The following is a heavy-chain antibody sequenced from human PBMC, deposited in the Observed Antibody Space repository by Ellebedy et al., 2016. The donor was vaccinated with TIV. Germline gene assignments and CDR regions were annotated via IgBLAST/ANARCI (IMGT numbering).Heavy chain of an antibody. D-gene: IGHD5-24*01. J-gene: IGHJ4*02. CDR2: ITSAGDT. Sequence: GESLKISCAASGFTFSSHDMHWVRQPTGKGLEWVSGITSAGDTYYLGSVKGRFIISRDSAKNYLYLQMNSLRAEDTAVYYCARATSGFDYWGQGALATVSS. V-gene: IGHV3-13*01. CDR1: GFTFSSHD. CDR3: ARATSGFDY.